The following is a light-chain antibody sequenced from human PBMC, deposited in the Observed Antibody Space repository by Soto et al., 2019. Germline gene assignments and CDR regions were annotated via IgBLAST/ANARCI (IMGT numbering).Light chain of an antibody. J-gene: IGKJ1*01. V-gene: IGKV3-15*01. CDR2: GAS. CDR3: HQYNYWPRS. CDR1: DSVIRN. Sequence: EIVMTQSPATLSVSPGETATLSCRASDSVIRNLACYQQKPGQVPRLLIYGASTRVTGVPARFSGSGSGTEFTLTISSLQSEDFALYYCHQYNYWPRSFGQGTKVDIK.